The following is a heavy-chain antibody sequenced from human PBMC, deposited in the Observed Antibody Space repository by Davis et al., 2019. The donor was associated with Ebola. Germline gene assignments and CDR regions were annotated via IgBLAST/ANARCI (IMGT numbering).Heavy chain of an antibody. CDR1: GFTFSNFG. Sequence: GESLKISCAASGFTFSNFGMHWVRQAPGKGLEWVANIKQDGSDKNYVDSVKGRFTISRDNAKNSLYLQMNSLRAEDTAVYYCARDLKQSYGFWSGYDFDYWGQGTLVTVSS. V-gene: IGHV3-7*03. D-gene: IGHD3-3*01. CDR3: ARDLKQSYGFWSGYDFDY. J-gene: IGHJ4*02. CDR2: IKQDGSDK.